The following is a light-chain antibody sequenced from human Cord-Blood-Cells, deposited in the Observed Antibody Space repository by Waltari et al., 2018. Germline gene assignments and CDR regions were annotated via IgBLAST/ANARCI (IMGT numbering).Light chain of an antibody. CDR2: GNS. V-gene: IGLV1-40*01. J-gene: IGLJ3*02. CDR1: SSNIGAGYD. CDR3: QSYDSSLSGSV. Sequence: QSVLTQPPSVSGAPGQRVTISCTGSSSNIGAGYDVHWYQQLPVTAPKLLIYGNSSRPSGVPDRSTGSKSGTSASLAITGLQAEDEADYSCQSYDSSLSGSVFGGGTKLTVL.